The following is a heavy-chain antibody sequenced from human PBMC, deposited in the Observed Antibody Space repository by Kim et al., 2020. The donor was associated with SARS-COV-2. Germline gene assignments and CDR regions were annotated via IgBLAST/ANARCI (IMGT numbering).Heavy chain of an antibody. CDR2: ISQSVST. D-gene: IGHD1-20*01. CDR3: ARRGDNNWYNFDF. V-gene: IGHV4-39*01. J-gene: IGHJ4*02. CDR1: AGAIETADFH. Sequence: SETLSLTCSVSAGAIETADFHWGWIRQPPGKGLEWIGTISQSVSTYYNPSLRSRVTISIDTSKSQFSLRLTSVTASDTAVYYCARRGDNNWYNFDFWGQGTLVTVSS.